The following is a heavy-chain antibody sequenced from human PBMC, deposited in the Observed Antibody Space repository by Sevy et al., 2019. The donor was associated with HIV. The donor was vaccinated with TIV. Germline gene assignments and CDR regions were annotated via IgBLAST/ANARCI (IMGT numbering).Heavy chain of an antibody. CDR3: AREVGGYNWRPYYFDS. CDR2: IKQDGSEK. J-gene: IGHJ4*02. Sequence: GGSLRLSCAASGFTFTDYWMSWVRQTPGKGLEWVATIKQDGSEKYYVDSVKGRFAISRDNGKNSVSLQMNSLRAEDTALYYCAREVGGYNWRPYYFDSWGQGTLATVSS. V-gene: IGHV3-7*01. D-gene: IGHD5-12*01. CDR1: GFTFTDYW.